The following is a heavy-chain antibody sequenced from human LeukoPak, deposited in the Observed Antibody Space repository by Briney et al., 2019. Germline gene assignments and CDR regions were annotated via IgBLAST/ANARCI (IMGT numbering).Heavy chain of an antibody. CDR3: ARGWQYYDFWSGTEYNWFDP. Sequence: SQTLSLTCTVSGGSISSGGYYWSWIRQHPGKGLEWIGYIYYSGSAYYNPSLKSRVTISVDTSKNQFSLKLSSVTAADTAVYYYARGWQYYDFWSGTEYNWFDPWGQGTLVTVSS. CDR1: GGSISSGGYY. J-gene: IGHJ5*02. CDR2: IYYSGSA. V-gene: IGHV4-31*03. D-gene: IGHD3-3*01.